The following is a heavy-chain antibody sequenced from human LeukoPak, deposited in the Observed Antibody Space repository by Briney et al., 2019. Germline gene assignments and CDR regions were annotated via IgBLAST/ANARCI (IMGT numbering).Heavy chain of an antibody. D-gene: IGHD6-13*01. CDR1: GGSISSSNW. CDR3: ARGRPAAGQYFFDY. V-gene: IGHV4-4*02. Sequence: SETLPLTCAVSGGSISSSNWWSWVRLPPGKGLEWIGEIYHSGSTNYNPSLKSRATISVDKSKNQFSLKLSSVTAADTAVYYRARGRPAAGQYFFDYWGHGALVTVSS. CDR2: IYHSGST. J-gene: IGHJ4*01.